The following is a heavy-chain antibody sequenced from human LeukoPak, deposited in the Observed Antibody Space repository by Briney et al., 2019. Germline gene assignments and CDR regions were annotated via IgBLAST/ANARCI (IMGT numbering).Heavy chain of an antibody. D-gene: IGHD6-19*01. Sequence: GGSLRLSCAASGFTFSSYTMNWVRQAPGKGLEWVSSISSSSTYIYYADSVKGRFTISRDNPKNSLSLQMNSLRAEDTAIYYCARDVAGSGGFDPWGQGTLVTVSS. CDR3: ARDVAGSGGFDP. V-gene: IGHV3-21*01. CDR2: ISSSSTYI. CDR1: GFTFSSYT. J-gene: IGHJ5*02.